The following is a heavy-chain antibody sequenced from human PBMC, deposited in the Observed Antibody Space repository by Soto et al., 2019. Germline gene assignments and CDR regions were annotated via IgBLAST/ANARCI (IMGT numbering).Heavy chain of an antibody. CDR3: ARDERVEGRLEY. V-gene: IGHV1-18*01. CDR1: GYTFTRYG. J-gene: IGHJ4*02. D-gene: IGHD3-3*01. CDR2: MSADNGNT. Sequence: QVQLVQSGAEVKKPGASVKVSCKASGYTFTRYGISWVRQAPGHGLEWMGWMSADNGNTYYAQKFQGRVTMTTDTSTSSAYMELRSLRSDDTAVHYCARDERVEGRLEYWGQGTLVTVSS.